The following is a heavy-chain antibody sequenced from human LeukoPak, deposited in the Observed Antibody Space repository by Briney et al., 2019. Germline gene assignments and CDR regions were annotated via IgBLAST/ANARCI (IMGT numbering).Heavy chain of an antibody. CDR3: ARDGITMIVVVPVNAFDI. CDR2: XXYDENNK. D-gene: IGHD3-22*01. V-gene: IGHV3-30*03. CDR1: XFTFXXXX. J-gene: IGHJ3*02. Sequence: XSXFTFXXXXMHXXXXXPXXXXXXXXXXXYDENNKYYADSVKGRFTISRDNSKNTLYLQMNSLRAEDTAVYYCARDGITMIVVVPVNAFDIWGQGTMVTVSS.